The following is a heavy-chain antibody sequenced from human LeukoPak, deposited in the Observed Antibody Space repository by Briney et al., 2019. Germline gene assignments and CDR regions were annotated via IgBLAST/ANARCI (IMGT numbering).Heavy chain of an antibody. D-gene: IGHD3-22*01. CDR1: GGTFSSYA. Sequence: ASVKVSCKASGGTFSSYAISWVRQAPGQGLEWMGWISAYNGNTNYAQKLQGRVTMTTDTSTSTAYMELRSLRSDDTAVYYCARDENYYDSSATIGNDAFDIWGQGTMVTVSS. V-gene: IGHV1-18*01. CDR3: ARDENYYDSSATIGNDAFDI. CDR2: ISAYNGNT. J-gene: IGHJ3*02.